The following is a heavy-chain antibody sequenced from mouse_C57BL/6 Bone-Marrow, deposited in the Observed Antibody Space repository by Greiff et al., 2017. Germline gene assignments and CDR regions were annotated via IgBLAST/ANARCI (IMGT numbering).Heavy chain of an antibody. J-gene: IGHJ2*01. V-gene: IGHV1-64*01. CDR2: IHPNSGST. CDR3: ARFSFYYGSYFDY. D-gene: IGHD1-1*01. Sequence: VQLQQPGAELVKPGASVKLSCKVSGYTFTSYWMHWVKQRPGQGLEWIGMIHPNSGSTNYNEKFKSKATLTVDKSSSTAYMQLSSLTSEDSAVYYCARFSFYYGSYFDYWGRGTALTVSS. CDR1: GYTFTSYW.